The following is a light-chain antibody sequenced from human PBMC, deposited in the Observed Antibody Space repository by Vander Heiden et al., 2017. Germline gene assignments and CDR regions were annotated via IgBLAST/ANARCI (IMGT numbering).Light chain of an antibody. V-gene: IGLV2-23*02. CDR3: CSYAGSSTLVV. CDR1: SSDVGGYDH. J-gene: IGLJ3*02. Sequence: QSALTHPPPASVSPGQSITISCTGTSSDVGGYDHVSWYQQHPGKAPKLMIYEVSKRPSGVSNRFSGSKSGSTASLTISGLQAEDEADYYCCSYAGSSTLVVFGGGTKLTVL. CDR2: EVS.